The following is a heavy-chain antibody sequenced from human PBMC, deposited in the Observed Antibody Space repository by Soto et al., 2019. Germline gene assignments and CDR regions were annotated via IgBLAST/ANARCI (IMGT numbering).Heavy chain of an antibody. CDR3: ARDVWSRASGPPDS. D-gene: IGHD3-10*01. CDR1: GFSLDDFA. V-gene: IGHV3-9*01. CDR2: ISWNSGTI. J-gene: IGHJ4*02. Sequence: GGSLRLSCAASGFSLDDFAMHWVRQAPGKGLEWVTGISWNSGTIGYADSVKGRFTISRDNAKNSLYLQMNSLRAEDTALYYCARDVWSRASGPPDSWGQGTLVTVSS.